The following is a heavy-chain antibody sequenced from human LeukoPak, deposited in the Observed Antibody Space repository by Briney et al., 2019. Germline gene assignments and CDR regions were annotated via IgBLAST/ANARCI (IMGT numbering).Heavy chain of an antibody. CDR1: GFVFSTYG. J-gene: IGHJ4*02. CDR2: IWYDGSQR. D-gene: IGHD1-14*01. CDR3: ATSSPRNYFDH. Sequence: GGSLRLSCVASGFVFSTYGLHWVRQSPGRGLEWVAVIWYDGSQRYYADSVKGRFTISRDDSQNTIYLQMDSLRAEDTAVYYCATSSPRNYFDHWGQGTLVTVSS. V-gene: IGHV3-33*01.